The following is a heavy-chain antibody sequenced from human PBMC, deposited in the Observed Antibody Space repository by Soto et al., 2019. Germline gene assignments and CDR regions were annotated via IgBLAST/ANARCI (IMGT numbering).Heavy chain of an antibody. CDR3: ASQQLIYYYYGLDV. Sequence: GASVKVSCKASGYTFTSYYVHWVRQAPGQGLEWMGIFNPSGGSTSYAQKFQGRVTMTRDTSTSTVYMELSSLRSEDTAVYYCASQQLIYYYYGLDVWGQGTTVTVSS. V-gene: IGHV1-46*01. J-gene: IGHJ6*02. CDR2: FNPSGGST. D-gene: IGHD6-13*01. CDR1: GYTFTSYY.